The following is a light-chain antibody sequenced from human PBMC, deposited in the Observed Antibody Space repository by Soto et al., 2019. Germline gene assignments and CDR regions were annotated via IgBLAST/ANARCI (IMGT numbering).Light chain of an antibody. V-gene: IGLV2-18*02. CDR3: SSYTSSSAYV. Sequence: QSALTQPPSVSRTPGQSVTISCTGTISDAGFYARVSWYQQTPGTAPKLLIYDVTSRPSGVPARFSGSRSGKTASLTISGLQPEDEADYYCSSYTSSSAYVFGPGTKLTVL. J-gene: IGLJ1*01. CDR2: DVT. CDR1: ISDAGFYAR.